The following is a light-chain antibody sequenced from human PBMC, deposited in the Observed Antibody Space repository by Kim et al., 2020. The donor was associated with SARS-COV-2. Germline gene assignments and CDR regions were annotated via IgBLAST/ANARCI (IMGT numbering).Light chain of an antibody. CDR3: QAWDSSTAV. V-gene: IGLV3-1*01. CDR2: QDS. J-gene: IGLJ3*02. Sequence: SYELTQPPSVSVSPGQTASITCSGDKLGDKYACWYQQKPGQPPVLVIYQDSKRPSGIPERFSGSNSGNTATLTISGTQAIDEADYYCQAWDSSTAVFGGGTQLT. CDR1: KLGDKY.